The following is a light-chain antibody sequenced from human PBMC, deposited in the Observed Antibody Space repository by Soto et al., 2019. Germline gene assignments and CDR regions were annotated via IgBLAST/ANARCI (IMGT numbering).Light chain of an antibody. J-gene: IGLJ2*01. CDR2: GDD. CDR3: AAWDDSLNGGL. CDR1: KANIGSNP. Sequence: QSVLTQAPSASGTPGQRVAISCSGSKANIGSNPVNWYQHLPGMAPKLLIYGDDRRPSGVPDRFSGSKSGTSASLAISGLQSEDEAEYYCAAWDDSLNGGLFVGGTKLTVL. V-gene: IGLV1-44*01.